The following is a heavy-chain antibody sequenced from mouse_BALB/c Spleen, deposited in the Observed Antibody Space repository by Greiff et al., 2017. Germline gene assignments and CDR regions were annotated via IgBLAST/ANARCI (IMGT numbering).Heavy chain of an antibody. D-gene: IGHD1-1*01. V-gene: IGHV1S137*01. J-gene: IGHJ1*01. CDR3: ARGMGYYGSSYRYFDV. CDR1: GYTFTDYA. Sequence: VKLQESGAELVRPGVSVKISCKGSGYTFTDYAMHWVKQSHAKSLEWIGVISTYYGDASYNQKFKGKATMTVDKSSSTAYMELARLTSEDSAIYYCARGMGYYGSSYRYFDVWGAGTTVTVSS. CDR2: ISTYYGDA.